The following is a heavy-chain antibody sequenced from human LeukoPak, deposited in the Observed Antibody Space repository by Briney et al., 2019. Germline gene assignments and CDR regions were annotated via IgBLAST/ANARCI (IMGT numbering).Heavy chain of an antibody. D-gene: IGHD2-15*01. J-gene: IGHJ4*02. CDR2: VYYDGTT. V-gene: IGHV4-59*01. Sequence: PSETLSLTCTVSGGSISNYYWSWIRQPPGKGLEWIGFVYYDGTTNYSPSLKSRVTISVDTSKNQFSLSVSSVTAADTAVCYCARGDYCSGGICYPMKFDYWGQGTLATVSS. CDR3: ARGDYCSGGICYPMKFDY. CDR1: GGSISNYY.